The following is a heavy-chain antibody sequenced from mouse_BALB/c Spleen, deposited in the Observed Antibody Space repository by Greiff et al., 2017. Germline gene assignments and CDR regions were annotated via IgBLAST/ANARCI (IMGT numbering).Heavy chain of an antibody. J-gene: IGHJ1*01. D-gene: IGHD2-4*01. CDR1: GYTFTSYW. V-gene: IGHV1S127*01. CDR2: IDPSNSET. CDR3: EGALIYYDYDGYFDV. Sequence: VQLQQSGPELVRPGASVKMSCKASGYTFTSYWMHWVKQRPGQGLEWIGMIDPSNSETRLNQKFKDKATLNVDKSSNTAYMQLSSLTSEDSAVYYCEGALIYYDYDGYFDVWGAGTTVTVSS.